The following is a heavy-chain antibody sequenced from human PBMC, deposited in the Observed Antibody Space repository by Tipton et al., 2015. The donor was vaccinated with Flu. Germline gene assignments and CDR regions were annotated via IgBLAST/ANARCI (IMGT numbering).Heavy chain of an antibody. CDR1: GFTFDDYA. D-gene: IGHD3-10*01. CDR2: ISWDNDGI. Sequence: SLRLSCTASGFTFDDYAMHWVRQAPGKGLEWVSGISWDNDGIGYADSVKGRFTISRDNAKNSLYLQMDGLRVEDTALYYCVKDVGDYYGSGSYSNGMDVWGQGTTVTVSS. J-gene: IGHJ6*02. CDR3: VKDVGDYYGSGSYSNGMDV. V-gene: IGHV3-9*01.